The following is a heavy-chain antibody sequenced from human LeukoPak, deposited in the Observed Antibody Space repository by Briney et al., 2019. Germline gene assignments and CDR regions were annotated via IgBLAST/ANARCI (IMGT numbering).Heavy chain of an antibody. D-gene: IGHD1-26*01. V-gene: IGHV1-3*01. CDR3: ARAGWWELQHQLDY. CDR2: INAGNGNT. Sequence: ASVKVSCKASGYTFTSYAMHWVRQAPGQRLEWMGWINAGNGNTKYSQKFQGRVTITRDTSASTAYMELSSLRSEDTAVYYCARAGWWELQHQLDYWGQGTLVTVSS. CDR1: GYTFTSYA. J-gene: IGHJ4*02.